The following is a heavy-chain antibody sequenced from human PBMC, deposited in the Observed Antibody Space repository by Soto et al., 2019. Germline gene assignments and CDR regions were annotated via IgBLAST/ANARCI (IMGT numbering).Heavy chain of an antibody. CDR2: IIPIFGTA. D-gene: IGHD6-13*01. Sequence: QVQLVQSGAEVKKPGSSVKVSCKASGGTFSSYAISWVRQAPGQGLEWMGGIIPIFGTANYAQKFQGRVTITEDESTSTAYMELSSLRSEDTAVYYCSIYQPHTYGSSWYVDYYSCGRDVWGQGTTVTVSS. CDR1: GGTFSSYA. CDR3: SIYQPHTYGSSWYVDYYSCGRDV. J-gene: IGHJ6*02. V-gene: IGHV1-69*12.